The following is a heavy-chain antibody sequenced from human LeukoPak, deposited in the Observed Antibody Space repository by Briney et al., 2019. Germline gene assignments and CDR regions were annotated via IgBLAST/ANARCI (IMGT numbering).Heavy chain of an antibody. V-gene: IGHV3-23*01. Sequence: GGSLTLPCTVSGLTFSSLAMSWVRHATGKGLEWVSAISGRVGSTSYAVSMKGRFTTSREHSKNTLFLQMNSQRAEDMAVYYCEKDRSCSGSSCNVGSWGQGTMVTVSS. J-gene: IGHJ3*01. CDR3: EKDRSCSGSSCNVGS. CDR2: ISGRVGST. CDR1: GLTFSSLA. D-gene: IGHD2-2*01.